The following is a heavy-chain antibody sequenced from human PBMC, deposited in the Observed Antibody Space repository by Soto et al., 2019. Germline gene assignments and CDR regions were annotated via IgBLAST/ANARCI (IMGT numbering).Heavy chain of an antibody. J-gene: IGHJ5*02. V-gene: IGHV3-23*01. CDR1: GFTFSSYA. CDR3: AKGALYSSWGNWFDP. Sequence: GGSLRLSGAASGFTFSSYAMSWVRQAPGKGLEWVSAISGSGGSTYYADSVKGRFTISRDNSKNTLYLQMNSLRAEDTAVYYCAKGALYSSWGNWFDPWGQGTLVTVSS. CDR2: ISGSGGST. D-gene: IGHD6-6*01.